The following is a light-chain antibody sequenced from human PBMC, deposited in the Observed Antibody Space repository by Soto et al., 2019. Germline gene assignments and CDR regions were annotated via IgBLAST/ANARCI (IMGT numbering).Light chain of an antibody. CDR1: SSDVGGYNY. CDR3: CSYAGSEAFSV. Sequence: QAVLTQPRSVSGSPGQSVTISCTGTSSDVGGYNYVSWYQQHPGKAPKLRIYDVSKRPSGAPDRFSGSKSVNTASLTISALQAEDEDDYYCCSYAGSEAFSVFGTGTKVTGL. CDR2: DVS. J-gene: IGLJ1*01. V-gene: IGLV2-11*01.